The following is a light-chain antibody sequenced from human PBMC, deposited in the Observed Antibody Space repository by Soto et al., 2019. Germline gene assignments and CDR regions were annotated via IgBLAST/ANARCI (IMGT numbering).Light chain of an antibody. J-gene: IGLJ3*02. CDR2: C. Sequence: SYELTQPPSVSVAPGKTASVACGGSNIGSKSVHWYQKKSGQAPVLVMYCDRPSGIPERFSGSNSGNTATLTISRVEAGDEADYYCQVWDIGSGHVVFGGGTKLTVL. V-gene: IGLV3-21*01. CDR1: NIGSKS. CDR3: QVWDIGSGHVV.